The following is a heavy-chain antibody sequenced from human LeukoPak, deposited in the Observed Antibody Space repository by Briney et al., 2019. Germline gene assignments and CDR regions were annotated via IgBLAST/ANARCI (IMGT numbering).Heavy chain of an antibody. CDR1: GFTFTSYA. D-gene: IGHD6-6*01. CDR3: AKFQRPSIAARPHHFDY. V-gene: IGHV3-23*01. J-gene: IGHJ4*02. Sequence: PGGSLRLSCAASGFTFTSYAMNWVRQTPGKGLEWVSGISGSSGTTYYADSVKGRFTISRDNSKNTLYLQMNSLRAEDTAVYYCAKFQRPSIAARPHHFDYWGQGTLVTVSS. CDR2: ISGSSGTT.